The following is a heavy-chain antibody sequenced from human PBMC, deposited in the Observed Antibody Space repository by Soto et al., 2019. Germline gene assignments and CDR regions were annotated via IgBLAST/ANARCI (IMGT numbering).Heavy chain of an antibody. CDR3: ARQNRIGGSYYNWFDP. V-gene: IGHV5-10-1*01. J-gene: IGHJ5*02. D-gene: IGHD1-26*01. CDR2: IDPSDSYT. Sequence: GESLKISCKGSGYSFTSYWISWVRQMPGKGLEWMGRIDPSDSYTNHSPSFQGHVTISADKSISTAYLQWSSLKASDTAMYYCARQNRIGGSYYNWFDPWGQGTLVTVSS. CDR1: GYSFTSYW.